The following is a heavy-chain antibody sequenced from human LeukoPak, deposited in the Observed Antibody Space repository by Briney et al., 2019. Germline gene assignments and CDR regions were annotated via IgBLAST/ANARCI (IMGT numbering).Heavy chain of an antibody. CDR1: GASISSYY. D-gene: IGHD1-26*01. Sequence: SETLSLTCTVSGASISSYYWNWIRQPPGKGLQWIGYVFHSGESNYNPPLKSRVTMSVDTSKNQFSLRLSSVTAADTAVYFCAEWDSGFNAFEIWGQGAMVTVSS. CDR3: AEWDSGFNAFEI. V-gene: IGHV4-59*08. CDR2: VFHSGES. J-gene: IGHJ3*02.